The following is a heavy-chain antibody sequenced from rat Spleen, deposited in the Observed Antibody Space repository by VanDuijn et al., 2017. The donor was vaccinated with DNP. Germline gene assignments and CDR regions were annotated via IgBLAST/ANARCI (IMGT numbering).Heavy chain of an antibody. D-gene: IGHD1-6*01. CDR3: ARRGYYGSYWYFDF. CDR2: ISSRCGAA. Sequence: EVQLVESGGGLVQPGGSLTLSCAASNFAFSNYGMAWVRQAPKKGLEWVAAISSRCGAAYYRDSVKGRFTVSRDNAKSTLSLQMDSLRSEDTATYYCARRGYYGSYWYFDFWGPGTMVTVSS. CDR1: NFAFSNYG. V-gene: IGHV5S13*01. J-gene: IGHJ1*01.